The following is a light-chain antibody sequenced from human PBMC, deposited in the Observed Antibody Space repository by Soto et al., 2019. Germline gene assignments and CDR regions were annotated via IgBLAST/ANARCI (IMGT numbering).Light chain of an antibody. CDR1: QSVGSSF. CDR2: GTS. CDR3: HQYGDSPQT. Sequence: EIVLTQSPVTLSLSPGERATLSCRSSQSVGSSFLGWYQQKPGQAPRLLIYGTSRRATGIPDRFSGSGSGTDFTLTIRSLEPEDFAVYYCHQYGDSPQTFGQGTKVDI. J-gene: IGKJ2*01. V-gene: IGKV3-20*01.